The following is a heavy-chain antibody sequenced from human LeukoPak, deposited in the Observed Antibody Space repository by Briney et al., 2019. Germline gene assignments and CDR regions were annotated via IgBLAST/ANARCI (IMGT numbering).Heavy chain of an antibody. V-gene: IGHV1-2*02. CDR2: INPNRGGT. CDR1: GYTFTGYY. J-gene: IGHJ6*03. CDR3: ARVPAAKNYYYYYIDV. Sequence: ASVKVSCKASGYTFTGYYMHWVRQAPGQGLEWMGWINPNRGGTNYAQKFQGRVTMTRDTSISTAYMELSRLRSDDTAVYYCARVPAAKNYYYYYIDVWGKGTTVTVSS. D-gene: IGHD2-2*01.